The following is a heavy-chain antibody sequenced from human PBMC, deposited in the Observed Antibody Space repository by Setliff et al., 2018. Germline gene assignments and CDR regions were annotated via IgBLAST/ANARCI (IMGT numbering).Heavy chain of an antibody. CDR3: AGTPARGTTWLSPFDY. V-gene: IGHV4-61*02. J-gene: IGHJ4*02. CDR2: IQGTGNT. CDR1: GGSFDSGTHY. D-gene: IGHD3-9*01. Sequence: SETLSLTCNVTGGSFDSGTHYWSWIRQPAGKVPEWIGLIQGTGNTNYNPSLQSRATISIDTSKNQISLKITSVTAADTALYSCAGTPARGTTWLSPFDYWGQGIQVTVLL.